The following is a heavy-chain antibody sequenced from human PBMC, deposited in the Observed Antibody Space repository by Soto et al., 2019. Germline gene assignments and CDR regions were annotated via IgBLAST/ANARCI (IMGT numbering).Heavy chain of an antibody. V-gene: IGHV4-34*01. CDR3: ARGQEGIVATH. CDR2: IKDGGVT. J-gene: IGHJ4*02. D-gene: IGHD5-12*01. Sequence: QVHLQQWGAGLLKPSETLSLTCAVNGGSLTGYYWSWIRQPPGKGLEWIGEIKDGGVTNYSQSLKGRVTMSADTSNNQCSLELNSVTAADTAVYYCARGQEGIVATHWDQGTLVTVSS. CDR1: GGSLTGYY.